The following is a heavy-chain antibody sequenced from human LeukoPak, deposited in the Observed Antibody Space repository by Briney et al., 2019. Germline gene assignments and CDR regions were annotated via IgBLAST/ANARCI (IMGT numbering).Heavy chain of an antibody. D-gene: IGHD5-24*01. J-gene: IGHJ3*02. CDR3: ARDRDGYNRRFDI. V-gene: IGHV1-69*13. Sequence: GASVKVSCKASGGTFSSYAISWVRQAPGQGLEWMGGIIPIFGTANYAQKFQGRVTITADESTSTAYMELSSLRSEDTAVYYCARDRDGYNRRFDIWGQGTMVTVSS. CDR1: GGTFSSYA. CDR2: IIPIFGTA.